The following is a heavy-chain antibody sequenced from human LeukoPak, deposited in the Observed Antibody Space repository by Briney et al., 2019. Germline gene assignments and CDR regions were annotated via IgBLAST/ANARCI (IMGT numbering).Heavy chain of an antibody. CDR2: MNPNSGNT. V-gene: IGHV1-8*01. CDR3: ATAKYSSGWYGAFDI. CDR1: GYTFTSYD. Sequence: ASVKVSCKASGYTFTSYDINWVRQATGQGLEWMGWMNPNSGNTGYAQKFQGRVTMTEDTSTDTAYMELSSLRSEDAAVYYCATAKYSSGWYGAFDIWGQGTMVTVSS. D-gene: IGHD6-19*01. J-gene: IGHJ3*02.